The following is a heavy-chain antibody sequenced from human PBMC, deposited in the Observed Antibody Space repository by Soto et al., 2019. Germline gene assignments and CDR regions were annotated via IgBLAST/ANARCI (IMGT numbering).Heavy chain of an antibody. J-gene: IGHJ6*02. CDR2: IIPIFGTA. Sequence: SVKVSRKASGCTFSSYAISWVRQAPGQGLEWMGGIIPIFGTANYAQKFQGRVTITADESTSTAYMELSSLRSEDTAVYYCAKEESLELQIGYYYYGMDVWGQGTTVPVSS. D-gene: IGHD1-7*01. V-gene: IGHV1-69*13. CDR3: AKEESLELQIGYYYYGMDV. CDR1: GCTFSSYA.